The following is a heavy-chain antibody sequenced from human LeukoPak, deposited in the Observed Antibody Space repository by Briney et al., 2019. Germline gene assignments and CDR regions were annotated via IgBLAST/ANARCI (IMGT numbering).Heavy chain of an antibody. CDR2: INTNTEKP. CDR1: GYTFTRDD. D-gene: IGHD1-26*01. Sequence: ASVKVSCKASGYTFTRDDMNWMRQATGQGLEFLGWINTNTEKPSYAEDFTGRFFFSLDTSVTTAYLHINNLRADDSAIYYCARIVGATEALDSWGQGTLVTVSS. J-gene: IGHJ4*02. CDR3: ARIVGATEALDS. V-gene: IGHV7-4-1*02.